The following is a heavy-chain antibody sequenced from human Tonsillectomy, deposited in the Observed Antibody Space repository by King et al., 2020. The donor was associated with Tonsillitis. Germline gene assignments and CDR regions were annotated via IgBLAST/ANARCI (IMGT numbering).Heavy chain of an antibody. CDR1: GFTFSRYG. V-gene: IGHV3-33*03. CDR3: AADPYGWGGDYAFDI. D-gene: IGHD3-16*01. J-gene: IGHJ3*02. CDR2: IWFDGSNK. Sequence: VQLVESGGGVVQPGRSLRLTCAASGFTFSRYGIHWVRQAPGKGLEWVSMIWFDGSNKYYTDSVKGRFTISRDNFKNTVYLQMNSLRDEDTAMYYCAADPYGWGGDYAFDIWGQGTMVTVSS.